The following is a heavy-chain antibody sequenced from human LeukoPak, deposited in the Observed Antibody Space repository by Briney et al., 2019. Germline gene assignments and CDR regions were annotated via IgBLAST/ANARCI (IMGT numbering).Heavy chain of an antibody. Sequence: GGSLRLSCGGSGFTFSVYYMDWVRQAPGKGLEWVARIRNKDNGYITDYAASVKDRFTISRDDSQSSLYLQMNSLTSEDSAVYCVRVSGVSLDVWGQGTTVTVSS. CDR2: IRNKDNGYIT. J-gene: IGHJ6*02. D-gene: IGHD5/OR15-5a*01. CDR1: GFTFSVYY. CDR3: RVSGVSLDV. V-gene: IGHV3-72*01.